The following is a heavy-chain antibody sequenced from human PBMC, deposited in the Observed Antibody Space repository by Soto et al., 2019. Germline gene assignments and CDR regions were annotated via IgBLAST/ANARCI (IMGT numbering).Heavy chain of an antibody. CDR1: GGSITSSSHF. J-gene: IGHJ5*02. CDR2: IYFTGNT. V-gene: IGHV4-39*01. D-gene: IGHD6-25*01. Sequence: SETLSLTCTVSGGSITSSSHFWGWVRQPPGKGLEWIGTIYFTGNTYYTPSLKSRLTMSIDTSKNEFSLRLNSVTAADTAVYYCAGQTVTIAAASYGRSNWFDPWGPGTLVTVSS. CDR3: AGQTVTIAAASYGRSNWFDP.